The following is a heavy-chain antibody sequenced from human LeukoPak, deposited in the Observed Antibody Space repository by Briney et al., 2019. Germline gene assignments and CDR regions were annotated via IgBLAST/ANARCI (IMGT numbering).Heavy chain of an antibody. CDR2: IIPIFGTA. D-gene: IGHD3-10*01. V-gene: IGHV1-69*06. Sequence: SVKVSCKASGGTFSSYAISWVRQAPGQGLEWMGGIIPIFGTANYAQKFQGRVTITADKSTSTAYMELSSLRSEDTAVYYCARGTLVGFIRGFDYWGQGTLVTVSS. CDR1: GGTFSSYA. CDR3: ARGTLVGFIRGFDY. J-gene: IGHJ4*02.